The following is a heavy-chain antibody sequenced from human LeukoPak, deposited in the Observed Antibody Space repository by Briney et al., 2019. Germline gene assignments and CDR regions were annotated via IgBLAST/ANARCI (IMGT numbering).Heavy chain of an antibody. CDR3: AKLRGSYSFDC. D-gene: IGHD1-26*01. CDR1: GLTFTSYA. J-gene: IGHJ4*02. V-gene: IGHV3-23*01. CDR2: ISGSGGST. Sequence: PGGSLRLSCAASGLTFTSYAMTWVRQAPGKGLEWVSRISGSGGSTYADSVKGRFTISRDNSKNTLDLEMNSLRAEDTAVYYCAKLRGSYSFDCWGQGTLVTVSS.